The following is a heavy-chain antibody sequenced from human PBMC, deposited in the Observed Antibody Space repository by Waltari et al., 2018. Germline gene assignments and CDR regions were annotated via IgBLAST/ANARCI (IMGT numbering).Heavy chain of an antibody. Sequence: QVQLQESGPGLVKPSETLSLTCTVSGGSISSSYWSWIRQPPGKGLEWIGYIYYSGSTNYNPSLKSRVTISVDTSKNQFSLKLSSVTAADTAVYYCASCRYDSSGYLFDYWGQGTLVTVSS. V-gene: IGHV4-59*01. CDR2: IYYSGST. CDR3: ASCRYDSSGYLFDY. D-gene: IGHD3-22*01. J-gene: IGHJ4*02. CDR1: GGSISSSY.